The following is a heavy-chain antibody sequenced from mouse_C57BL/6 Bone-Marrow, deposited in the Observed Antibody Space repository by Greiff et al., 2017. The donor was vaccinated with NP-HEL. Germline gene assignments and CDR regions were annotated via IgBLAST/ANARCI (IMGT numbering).Heavy chain of an antibody. CDR2: INPNNGGT. CDR1: GYTFTDYY. V-gene: IGHV1-26*01. J-gene: IGHJ1*03. CDR3: ARCGRWWYFDV. D-gene: IGHD2-3*01. Sequence: EVQLQQSGPELVKPGASVKISCKASGYTFTDYYMNWVKQSHGKSLEWIGDINPNNGGTSYTQKFKGKATLTVDKSSSTAYMELRSLTSEDSAVYYCARCGRWWYFDVWGTGTTVTVSS.